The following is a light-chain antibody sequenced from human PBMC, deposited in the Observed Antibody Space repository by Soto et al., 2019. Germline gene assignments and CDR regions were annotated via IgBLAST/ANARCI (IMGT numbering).Light chain of an antibody. Sequence: QSALTQPPSVSAAPGQKVTISCSGSSSDIGVHHVSWYQQFPGTAPKLLIYENNKRTSGIPDRFSGSKFGTSATLGITGLQTGDEADYYCRTWDTNLRRVFGTGTKFTVL. V-gene: IGLV1-51*02. CDR3: RTWDTNLRRV. CDR1: SSDIGVHH. CDR2: ENN. J-gene: IGLJ1*01.